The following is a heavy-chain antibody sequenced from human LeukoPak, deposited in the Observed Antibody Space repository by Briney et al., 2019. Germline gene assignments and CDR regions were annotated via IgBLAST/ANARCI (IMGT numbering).Heavy chain of an antibody. CDR1: GGSISSYY. CDR3: ARHWGNGDPPPREFDF. Sequence: PSETLSLTCTVSGGSISSYYWSWIRQPPGKGLEWLGYIYYSGSTSYNNYNPSLKSRVTISVDTSKNQFSLKLDSVTAADTAVYYCARHWGNGDPPPREFDFWGQGTLVTVSS. J-gene: IGHJ4*02. D-gene: IGHD3-16*01. CDR2: IYYSGSTSYN. V-gene: IGHV4-59*08.